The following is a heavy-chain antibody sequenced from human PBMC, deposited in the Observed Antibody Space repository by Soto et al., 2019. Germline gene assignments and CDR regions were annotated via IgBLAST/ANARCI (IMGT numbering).Heavy chain of an antibody. CDR1: GFTFSSYS. CDR3: ARVTAGYSRSRADYYYYGMDV. J-gene: IGHJ6*02. CDR2: ISSSSSTI. D-gene: IGHD6-13*01. V-gene: IGHV3-48*02. Sequence: EVQLVESGGGLVQPGGSLRLSCAASGFTFSSYSMNWVRQAPGKGLEWVSYISSSSSTIYYADSVKGRFTISRDNAQNTLNLEMNRPRDEDTAVYYCARVTAGYSRSRADYYYYGMDVWGQGTTVTVSS.